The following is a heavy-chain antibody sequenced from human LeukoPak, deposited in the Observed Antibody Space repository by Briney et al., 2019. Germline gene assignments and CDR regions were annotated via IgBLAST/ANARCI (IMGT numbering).Heavy chain of an antibody. CDR3: ARGPPYYYGSGSPPFDP. J-gene: IGHJ5*02. CDR1: GFTLSSYE. D-gene: IGHD3-10*01. Sequence: GGSLRLSCTVSGFTLSSYEMSWIRQAPGKGLEWVSSIDYDGGSGHYADSVKGRFTISRDNSNNTLFLHLNSLRGEDTAVYYCARGPPYYYGSGSPPFDPWGQGTLVTVSS. V-gene: IGHV3-23*01. CDR2: IDYDGGSG.